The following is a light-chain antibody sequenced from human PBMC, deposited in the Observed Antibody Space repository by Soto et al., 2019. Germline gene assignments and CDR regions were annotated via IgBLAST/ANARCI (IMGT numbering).Light chain of an antibody. V-gene: IGKV1-33*01. J-gene: IGKJ2*01. Sequence: DIQMTQSPSSLSASVGDRVTITCQASQDISNYLNWYQQKPGKAPKLLIYDASNLETGVPSRFSGSGSGTDFTFTISSLQPEDSETYYCQQYDNLPYTFGQGTKLEIK. CDR2: DAS. CDR3: QQYDNLPYT. CDR1: QDISNY.